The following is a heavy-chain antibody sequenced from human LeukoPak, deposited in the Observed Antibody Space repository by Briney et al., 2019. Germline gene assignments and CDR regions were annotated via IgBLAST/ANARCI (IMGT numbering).Heavy chain of an antibody. CDR2: IYYSGST. D-gene: IGHD6-19*01. V-gene: IGHV4-59*08. CDR3: ARQTGARIAVAVGYFDY. CDR1: GGSISSYY. J-gene: IGHJ4*02. Sequence: SETLSLTCTVSGGSISSYYWSWIRQPPGKGLEWIGYIYYSGSTNYNPSLKSRVTISVDSSENQFSLKLSSVTAADTAVYYCARQTGARIAVAVGYFDYWGQGTLVTVSS.